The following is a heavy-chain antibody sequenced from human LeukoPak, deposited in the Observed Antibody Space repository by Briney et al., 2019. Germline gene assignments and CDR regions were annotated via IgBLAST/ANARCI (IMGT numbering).Heavy chain of an antibody. D-gene: IGHD3-10*01. CDR1: RFTFSDYS. J-gene: IGHJ4*02. CDR3: AKGQIRGVITSAPPLY. V-gene: IGHV3-23*01. CDR2: ITGDGAYT. Sequence: GGTLRLSCAASRFTFSDYSMTWVRQAPGKGLEWVSAITGDGAYTDYADSVKGRFTISRDNSNNMLYLQMNSLRAEDTAVYYCAKGQIRGVITSAPPLYWGQGTLVTVSS.